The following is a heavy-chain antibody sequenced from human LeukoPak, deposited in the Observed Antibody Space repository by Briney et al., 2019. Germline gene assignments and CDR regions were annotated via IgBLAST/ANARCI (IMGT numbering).Heavy chain of an antibody. J-gene: IGHJ4*02. CDR3: ARGRGGATTGFDH. CDR1: VYTFSGCY. Sequence: GASVKVSCTPSVYTFSGCYMHWVRHAPGQGLGSMGWSNSNSGDRNYAPKFQGRVTFSSDNSINTVYVELSSLRCDDTAIYYCARGRGGATTGFDHWGQGTLVTVSS. D-gene: IGHD1-26*01. CDR2: SNSNSGDR. V-gene: IGHV1-2*02.